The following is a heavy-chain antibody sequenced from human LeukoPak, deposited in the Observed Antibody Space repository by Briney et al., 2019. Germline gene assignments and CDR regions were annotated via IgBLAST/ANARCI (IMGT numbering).Heavy chain of an antibody. Sequence: GASVKVSCKASGGTFSSYVISWVRQAPGQGLEWMGRIIPILGIANYAQKFQGRVTITADKSTSTAYMELSSLRSEDTAVYYCAIDRGYSGYDTFDYWGQGTLVTVSS. J-gene: IGHJ4*02. CDR2: IIPILGIA. CDR1: GGTFSSYV. V-gene: IGHV1-69*04. D-gene: IGHD5-12*01. CDR3: AIDRGYSGYDTFDY.